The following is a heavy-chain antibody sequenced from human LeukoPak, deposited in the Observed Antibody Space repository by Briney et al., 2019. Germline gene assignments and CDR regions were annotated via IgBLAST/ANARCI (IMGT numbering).Heavy chain of an antibody. CDR3: ARGGVGATTYVWFDP. V-gene: IGHV1-2*02. D-gene: IGHD1-26*01. CDR1: GYTFTGYY. Sequence: GASVKVSCKASGYTFTGYYMHWVRQAPGQGLEWMGWINPNSGGTNYAQKFQGRVTMTRDKSIRTAYMELSRLTSDDTAVYYCARGGVGATTYVWFDPWGQGTLVTVSS. J-gene: IGHJ5*02. CDR2: INPNSGGT.